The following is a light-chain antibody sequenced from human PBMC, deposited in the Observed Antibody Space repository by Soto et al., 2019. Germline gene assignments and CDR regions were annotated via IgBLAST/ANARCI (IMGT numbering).Light chain of an antibody. CDR3: QQYHIWPPWT. CDR1: QSIRSN. J-gene: IGKJ1*01. CDR2: GAS. Sequence: ELVSTPSPDTRTVSPGEGAPLSCRVSQSIRSNLAWYQQRPGQSPRLLMYGASTRADGIPARFTGSGSGTEFTLTISSLQSEDFAVYYCQQYHIWPPWTAGQGTQVDIK. V-gene: IGKV3-15*01.